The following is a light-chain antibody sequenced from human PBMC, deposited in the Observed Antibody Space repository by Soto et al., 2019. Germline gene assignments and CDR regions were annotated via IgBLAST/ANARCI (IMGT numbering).Light chain of an antibody. CDR1: QTISSW. J-gene: IGKJ4*01. V-gene: IGKV1-5*01. CDR2: DVS. Sequence: DIQISQSPSTLSGSVGDRVTITCRASQTISSWLAWYQQKPGKAPKFLIYDVSTLESGVPSRFSGSGSGTEFTLTISSLQPEDFATYYCQQYDSYPLTFGGGTKVDIK. CDR3: QQYDSYPLT.